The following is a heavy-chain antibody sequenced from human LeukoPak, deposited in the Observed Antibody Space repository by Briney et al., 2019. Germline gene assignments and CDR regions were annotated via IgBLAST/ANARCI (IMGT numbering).Heavy chain of an antibody. J-gene: IGHJ6*03. Sequence: GSSVKVSCKASGGTFTSYDINWVRQATGQGLEWMGWMNPNSGNTGYAQKFQGRVTITRNTSISTAYMELSSLRSEDTAVYYCARGPPFTMVRGVIAGYYMDVWGKGTTVTVSS. CDR2: MNPNSGNT. D-gene: IGHD3-10*01. CDR1: GGTFTSYD. CDR3: ARGPPFTMVRGVIAGYYMDV. V-gene: IGHV1-8*03.